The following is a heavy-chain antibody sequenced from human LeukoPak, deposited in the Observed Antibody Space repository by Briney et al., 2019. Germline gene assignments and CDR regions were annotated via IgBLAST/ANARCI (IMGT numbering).Heavy chain of an antibody. V-gene: IGHV3-15*01. D-gene: IGHD4-17*01. CDR1: GFTFSNAW. CDR3: AAVSVDYGDSSFDF. J-gene: IGHJ4*02. CDR2: IKSQTDGGTT. Sequence: PGGSLRLSCAASGFTFSNAWMSWVRQPPGKGLEWVGRIKSQTDGGTTDYAEPVKGRFTISRDDSKNTLCLQMHFLKTEDTALYYCAAVSVDYGDSSFDFWGQGTLVTVSS.